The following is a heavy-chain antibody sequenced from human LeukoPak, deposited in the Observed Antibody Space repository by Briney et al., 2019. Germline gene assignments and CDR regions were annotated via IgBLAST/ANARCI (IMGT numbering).Heavy chain of an antibody. Sequence: GGSLRLSCAASGFTFSSYSMNWVRQAPGKGLEWVSYISSSGSTIYYADSVKGRFTISRDNAKNSLYLQMNSLRAEDTAVYYCARDITYYYDSSGPNAFDYWGQGTLVTVSS. CDR2: ISSSGSTI. D-gene: IGHD3-22*01. CDR1: GFTFSSYS. CDR3: ARDITYYYDSSGPNAFDY. V-gene: IGHV3-48*04. J-gene: IGHJ4*02.